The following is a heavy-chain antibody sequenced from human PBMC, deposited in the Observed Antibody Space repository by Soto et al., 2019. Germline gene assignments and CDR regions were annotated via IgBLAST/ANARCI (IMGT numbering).Heavy chain of an antibody. J-gene: IGHJ5*02. D-gene: IGHD3-22*01. CDR1: GFTFSSYG. Sequence: QPGGSLRLSCAASGFTFSSYGMHWVRQAPGKGLEWVAVIWYDGSNKYYADSVKGRFTISRDNSKNTLYLQMNSLRAEDTAVYYCAREPGEYSDSSGYLNWFDPWGQGTLVTVSS. CDR3: AREPGEYSDSSGYLNWFDP. V-gene: IGHV3-33*01. CDR2: IWYDGSNK.